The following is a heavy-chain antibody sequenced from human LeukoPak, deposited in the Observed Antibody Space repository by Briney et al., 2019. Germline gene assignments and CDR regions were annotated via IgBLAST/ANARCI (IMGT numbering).Heavy chain of an antibody. CDR2: IYHSGST. V-gene: IGHV4-39*07. D-gene: IGHD2-15*01. Sequence: SSETLSLTCTVSGGSISSSSYYWGWIRQPPGKGLEWIGSIYHSGSTYYNPSLKSRVTISVDTSKNQFSLKLSSVTAADTAVYYCASSGLTLPWGQGTLVTVSS. CDR3: ASSGLTLP. J-gene: IGHJ4*02. CDR1: GGSISSSSYY.